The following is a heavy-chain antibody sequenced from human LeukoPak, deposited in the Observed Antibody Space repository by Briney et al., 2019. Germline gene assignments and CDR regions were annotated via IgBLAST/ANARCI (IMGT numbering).Heavy chain of an antibody. CDR1: GFTFDDYA. J-gene: IGHJ4*02. Sequence: GGSLRLSCAASGFTFDDYAMHWVRQAPGKGLEWVSGISWNSGSIGYADSVKGRFTISRDNAKNTLYLQMNSLRAEDTAVYYCARDLPSGSSPLVLDYWGQGTLVTVSS. V-gene: IGHV3-9*01. CDR2: ISWNSGSI. CDR3: ARDLPSGSSPLVLDY. D-gene: IGHD1-26*01.